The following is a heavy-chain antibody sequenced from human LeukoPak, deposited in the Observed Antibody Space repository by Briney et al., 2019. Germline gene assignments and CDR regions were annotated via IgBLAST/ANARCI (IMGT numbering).Heavy chain of an antibody. CDR1: GGSISSYY. CDR3: AGGSGPYYFDY. J-gene: IGHJ4*02. D-gene: IGHD3-16*01. V-gene: IGHV4-59*01. Sequence: SEALSLTCTVSGGSISSYYWSWIRQPPGKGLEWIGYIYYSGSTNYNPSLKSRVTISVYTSKNQFSLKLSSVTAADTAVYYCAGGSGPYYFDYWGQGTLVTVSS. CDR2: IYYSGST.